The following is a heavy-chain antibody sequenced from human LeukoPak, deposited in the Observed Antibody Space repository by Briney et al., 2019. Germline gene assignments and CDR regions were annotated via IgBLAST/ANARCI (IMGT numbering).Heavy chain of an antibody. CDR2: IYYSGST. V-gene: IGHV4-59*01. J-gene: IGHJ6*03. D-gene: IGHD1-14*01. CDR1: GGSISSYY. Sequence: SETLSLTCTVSGGSISSYYWSWIRQPPGKGLEWIGYIYYSGSTNYNPPLKSRVTISVDTSKNQFSLKLSSVTAADTAVYYCARVRNLYYYYYMDVWGKGTTVTISS. CDR3: ARVRNLYYYYYMDV.